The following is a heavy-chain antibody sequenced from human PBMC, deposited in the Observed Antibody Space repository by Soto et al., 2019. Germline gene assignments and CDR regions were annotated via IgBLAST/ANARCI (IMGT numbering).Heavy chain of an antibody. J-gene: IGHJ4*02. CDR1: GYGYASYG. CDR3: ARTFGYSGYDSRFDY. V-gene: IGHV1-18*01. CDR2: ISAYNGNT. D-gene: IGHD5-12*01. Sequence: GASVKPSWAACGYGYASYGSSWVRQAPGQGLEWMGWISAYNGNTNYAQKLQGRVTMTTDTSTSTAYMELRSLRSDDTAVYYCARTFGYSGYDSRFDYWGQGTLVTVSS.